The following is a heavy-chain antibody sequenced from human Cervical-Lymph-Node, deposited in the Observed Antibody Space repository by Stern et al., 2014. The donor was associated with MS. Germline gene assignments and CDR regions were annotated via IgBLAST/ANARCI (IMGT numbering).Heavy chain of an antibody. CDR1: GGSISSGSYY. V-gene: IGHV4-61*02. CDR2: IYTSGGT. J-gene: IGHJ6*02. D-gene: IGHD3-9*01. Sequence: VQLEESGPGLVKPSQTLSLTCTVSGGSISSGSYYWSWIRQPAGKGLEWIGRIYTSGGTNYNPSLKSRVTISVDTSKTHFPLKRGSVTAADTAVYYCARDCRLRYFDNYGMDVWGQGTTVTVSS. CDR3: ARDCRLRYFDNYGMDV.